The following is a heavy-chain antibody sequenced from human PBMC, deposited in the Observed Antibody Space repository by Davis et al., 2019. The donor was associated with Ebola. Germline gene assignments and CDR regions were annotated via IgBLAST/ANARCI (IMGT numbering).Heavy chain of an antibody. D-gene: IGHD6-6*01. J-gene: IGHJ6*02. CDR2: ISAYNGNT. CDR1: GYTFTSYG. V-gene: IGHV1-18*01. CDR3: ARGSSSFVYYYYGMDV. Sequence: ASVKVSCKASGYTFTSYGISWVRQAPGQGLEWMGWISAYNGNTNYAQKLQGRVTMTTDTSTSTAYMELRSLRSDDTAVYYCARGSSSFVYYYYGMDVWGQGATVTVSS.